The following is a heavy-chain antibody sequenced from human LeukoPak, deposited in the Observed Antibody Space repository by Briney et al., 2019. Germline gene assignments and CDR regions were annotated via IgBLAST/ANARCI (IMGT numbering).Heavy chain of an antibody. D-gene: IGHD3-9*01. CDR2: INAGNGNT. Sequence: ASVKVSCKASGYTFTIYAMHWVRQAPGQRLEWMGWINAGNGNTKYSQKFQGRVTITRDTSASTAYMELSSLRSEDTAVYYCAIAFWLAAPSVWGQGTTVTVSS. J-gene: IGHJ6*02. CDR3: AIAFWLAAPSV. CDR1: GYTFTIYA. V-gene: IGHV1-3*01.